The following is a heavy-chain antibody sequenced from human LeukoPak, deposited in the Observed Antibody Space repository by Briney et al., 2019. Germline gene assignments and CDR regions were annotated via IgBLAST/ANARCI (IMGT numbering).Heavy chain of an antibody. CDR1: GGSVSSGGYD. D-gene: IGHD1-14*01. Sequence: PSETLSLTCAVSGGSVSSGGYDWSWIRQHPGQGLEWIGEINQSGSTSYNPSLKSRVTISVDMSKNQFSLKLSSMTAADTAGYYCITGLGEYSQHWGQGTLVTVSS. CDR2: INQSGST. J-gene: IGHJ1*01. V-gene: IGHV4-31*09. CDR3: ITGLGEYSQH.